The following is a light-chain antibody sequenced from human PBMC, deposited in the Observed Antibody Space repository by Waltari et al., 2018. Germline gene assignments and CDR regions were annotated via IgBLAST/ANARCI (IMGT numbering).Light chain of an antibody. J-gene: IGLJ2*01. Sequence: SYLVTHSPSVSVAPGETARITCGGASIGSKSVQLYQQRPGQAPVLVISYDSDRPSGIPGRFSGSNSGNTATLTISWVEAEDEADYYCLVWHSTIDHQGVFGGGTKLTVL. CDR3: LVWHSTIDHQGV. V-gene: IGLV3-21*04. CDR2: YDS. CDR1: SIGSKS.